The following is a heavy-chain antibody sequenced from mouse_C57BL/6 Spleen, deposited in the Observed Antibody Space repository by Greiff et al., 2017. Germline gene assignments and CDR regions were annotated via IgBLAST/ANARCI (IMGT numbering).Heavy chain of an antibody. CDR3: ARRGACDDFYFDY. J-gene: IGHJ2*01. CDR2: IDPSDSYT. CDR1: GYTFTSYW. V-gene: IGHV1-69*01. Sequence: QVQLQQPGAELVMPGASVKLSCKASGYTFTSYWMHWVKQRPGQGLEWIGEIDPSDSYTNYNQKFKGKSTLTVDKSSSTAYMQLSSLTSEDSAVYYGARRGACDDFYFDYWGQGTTLTVSS. D-gene: IGHD2-13*01.